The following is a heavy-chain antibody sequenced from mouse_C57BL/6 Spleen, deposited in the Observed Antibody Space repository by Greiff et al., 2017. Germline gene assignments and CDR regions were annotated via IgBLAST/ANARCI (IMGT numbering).Heavy chain of an antibody. D-gene: IGHD3-2*01. CDR3: ARDSYWYFDD. J-gene: IGHJ1*03. V-gene: IGHV5-17*01. Sequence: EVKLMESGGGLVKPGGSLKLSCAASGFTFSDYGMHWVRQAPEKGLEWVAYISSGSSTINYADTVKGRFTLSRDNAKNTRFLQMTSLRSEDTAMYYCARDSYWYFDDWGTGTTVTVSS. CDR2: ISSGSSTI. CDR1: GFTFSDYG.